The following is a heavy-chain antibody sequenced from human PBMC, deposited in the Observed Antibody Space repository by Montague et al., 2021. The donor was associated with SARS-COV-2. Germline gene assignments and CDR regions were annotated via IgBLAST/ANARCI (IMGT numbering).Heavy chain of an antibody. Sequence: SETLSLTCTVSGDSTSGPNCYWGWICQAPGMGLDWIGTIYNSGTTYYNPSLKSRITISIDTSKNQFSLKLTSVTAADTAVYDCGRHRNYGDHSLDNWFHPWGQGTMVTVSS. V-gene: IGHV4-39*01. J-gene: IGHJ5*02. CDR2: IYNSGTT. CDR1: GDSTSGPNCY. CDR3: GRHRNYGDHSLDNWFHP. D-gene: IGHD4-17*01.